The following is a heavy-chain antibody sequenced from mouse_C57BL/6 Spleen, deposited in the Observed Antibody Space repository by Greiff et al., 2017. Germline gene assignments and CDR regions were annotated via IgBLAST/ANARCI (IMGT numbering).Heavy chain of an antibody. CDR3: AKREDGNPSYWYFDV. CDR1: GFSLTSYG. J-gene: IGHJ1*03. V-gene: IGHV2-9*01. D-gene: IGHD2-1*01. Sequence: VKLMESGPGLVAPSQSLSITCTVSGFSLTSYGVDWVRQPPGKGLEWLGVIWGGGSTNYNSALMSRLSISKDNSKSQVFLKMNSLQTDDTAMYYCAKREDGNPSYWYFDVWGTGTTVTVSS. CDR2: IWGGGST.